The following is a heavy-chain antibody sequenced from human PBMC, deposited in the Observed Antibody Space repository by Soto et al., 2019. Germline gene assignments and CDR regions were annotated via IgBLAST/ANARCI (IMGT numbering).Heavy chain of an antibody. CDR2: IIPIFGTA. CDR3: ARARASYYYVSSGSTGGPFEY. Sequence: VKVSCKASGVTFSSYAISWVRQAPGQGLELMGGIIPIFGTANYAQKFQGRVTITADESTSTAYMELSSLRSEDTAVYYCARARASYYYVSSGSTGGPFEYWGQGTLVIVSS. V-gene: IGHV1-69*13. D-gene: IGHD3-22*01. J-gene: IGHJ4*02. CDR1: GVTFSSYA.